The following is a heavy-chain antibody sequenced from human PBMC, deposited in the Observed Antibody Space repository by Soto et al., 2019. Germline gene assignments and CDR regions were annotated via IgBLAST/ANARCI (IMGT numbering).Heavy chain of an antibody. CDR2: IYTSGST. D-gene: IGHD3-3*01. CDR1: GGSISSYY. J-gene: IGHJ6*02. CDR3: ARILGYDFWSGYLGRYYYGMDV. Sequence: SETLSLTCTVSGGSISSYYWSWIRQPAGKGLEWIGRIYTSGSTNYNPSLKSRVTMSVDTSKNQFSLKLSSVAAADTAVYYCARILGYDFWSGYLGRYYYGMDVWGQGTTGTVSS. V-gene: IGHV4-4*07.